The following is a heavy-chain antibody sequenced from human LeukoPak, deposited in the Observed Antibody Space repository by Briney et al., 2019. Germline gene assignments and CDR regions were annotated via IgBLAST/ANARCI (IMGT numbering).Heavy chain of an antibody. CDR2: VNWNGVSK. J-gene: IGHJ4*02. V-gene: IGHV3-20*04. CDR1: GFKFEDFG. CDR3: ARGYGGNEHHDY. Sequence: GGSLRLSCAASGFKFEDFGMSWVRQGPGKGLEWISGVNWNGVSKGYADSVKGRFIISRDSAKNVVYLEMYSLAAEDTAFYYCARGYGGNEHHDYWGQGSLVTVSS. D-gene: IGHD5-12*01.